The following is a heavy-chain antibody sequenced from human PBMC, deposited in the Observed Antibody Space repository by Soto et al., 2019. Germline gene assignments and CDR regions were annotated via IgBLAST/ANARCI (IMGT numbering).Heavy chain of an antibody. J-gene: IGHJ3*02. CDR1: GGTFSSYT. D-gene: IGHD6-19*01. V-gene: IGHV1-69*04. Sequence: GASVKVSCKASGGTFSSYTISWVRQAPGQGLEWMGRIIPILGIANYAQKFQGRVTITADKSTSAAYMELSSLRSEDTAVYYCARELRSGWYFYAFDIWGQGTMVTVSS. CDR3: ARELRSGWYFYAFDI. CDR2: IIPILGIA.